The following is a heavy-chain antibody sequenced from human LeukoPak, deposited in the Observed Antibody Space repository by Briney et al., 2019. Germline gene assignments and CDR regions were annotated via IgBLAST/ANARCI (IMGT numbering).Heavy chain of an antibody. CDR3: ARFGDYYDSSGYSGY. CDR1: GYTFTGYY. V-gene: IGHV1-2*02. D-gene: IGHD3-22*01. J-gene: IGHJ4*02. Sequence: GASVKVSCKASGYTFTGYYMHWVRQAPGQGLEWMGWINPNSGGTNYAQKFQGRVTMTRDTSISTAYMELSRLRSDDTAVYYCARFGDYYDSSGYSGYWGQGTLVTVSS. CDR2: INPNSGGT.